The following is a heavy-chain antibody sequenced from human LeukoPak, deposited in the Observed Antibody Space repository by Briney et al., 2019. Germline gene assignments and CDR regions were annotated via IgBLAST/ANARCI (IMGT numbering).Heavy chain of an antibody. CDR2: INAGNGNT. Sequence: ASVTVSCTASGYTFTIYAMHWVRQAPGQRLEWMGWINAGNGNTKYSQKFQGRVTITRDTSASTAYMELSSLRSEDTAVYYCARDRMVVAATTYWFDPWGQGTLVTVSS. J-gene: IGHJ5*02. CDR3: ARDRMVVAATTYWFDP. CDR1: GYTFTIYA. D-gene: IGHD2-15*01. V-gene: IGHV1-3*01.